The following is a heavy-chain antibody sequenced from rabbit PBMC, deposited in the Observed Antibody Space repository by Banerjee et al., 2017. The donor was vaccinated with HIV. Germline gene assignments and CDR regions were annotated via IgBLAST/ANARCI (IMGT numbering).Heavy chain of an antibody. V-gene: IGHV1S45*01. Sequence: QEQLKETGGGLVQPGGSLTLSCKASGFDFSSYGVSWVRQAPGKGLEWIACIYGGSSGTTWYASWAKGRFTISKTSSTTVTLQMTSLTAADTATYFCARNRGLWGPGTLVTVS. CDR1: GFDFSSYG. CDR3: ARNRGL. J-gene: IGHJ6*01. CDR2: IYGGSSGTT.